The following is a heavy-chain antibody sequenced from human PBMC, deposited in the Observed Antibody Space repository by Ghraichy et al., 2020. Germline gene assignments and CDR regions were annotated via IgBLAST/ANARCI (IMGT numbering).Heavy chain of an antibody. Sequence: GGSLRLSCAASGFTFSSYEMNWVRQAPGKGLEWVSYISSGSITIYYADSVKGRFTISRDNAKNSLYLHLNSLRAEDTGVYYCARVGVEATMMEYWGQGTLVTVSS. D-gene: IGHD3-22*01. CDR2: ISSGSITI. J-gene: IGHJ4*02. CDR1: GFTFSSYE. CDR3: ARVGVEATMMEY. V-gene: IGHV3-48*03.